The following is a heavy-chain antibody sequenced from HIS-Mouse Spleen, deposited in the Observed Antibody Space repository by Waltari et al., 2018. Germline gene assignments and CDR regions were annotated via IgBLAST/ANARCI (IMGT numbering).Heavy chain of an antibody. D-gene: IGHD6-19*01. J-gene: IGHJ4*02. Sequence: QVTLRESGPALVKPTQTLTLTCTFPGFPLSTSGMCVSWLRQPPGKALEWLARIDWDDDKYYSTSLKTRLTISKDTSKNQVVLTMTNMDPVDTATYYCARIAEGYSSGWYAFDYWGQGTLVTVSS. CDR3: ARIAEGYSSGWYAFDY. V-gene: IGHV2-70*15. CDR2: IDWDDDK. CDR1: GFPLSTSGMC.